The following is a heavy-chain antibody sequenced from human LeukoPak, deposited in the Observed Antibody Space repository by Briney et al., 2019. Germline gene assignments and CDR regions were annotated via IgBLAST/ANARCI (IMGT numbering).Heavy chain of an antibody. CDR3: ARGGPMNDI. CDR2: INHSGST. V-gene: IGHV4-34*01. J-gene: IGHJ3*02. Sequence: SETLSLTCAVYGGSFSGYYWSWIRQPPGKGLEWIGEINHSGSTNYNPSLKSRVTISVDTSKNQFSLKLSSGTAADTAVYYCARGGPMNDIWGQGTMVTVSS. CDR1: GGSFSGYY.